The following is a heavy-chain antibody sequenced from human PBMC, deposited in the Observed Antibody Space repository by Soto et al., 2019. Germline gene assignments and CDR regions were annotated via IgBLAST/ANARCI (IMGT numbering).Heavy chain of an antibody. J-gene: IGHJ4*02. Sequence: QLQLQESGPGLVKPSETLSLTCTVSGGSISSSSYYWGWIRQPPGKGLEGIGSIYYGGSTYYNASLKSRVTMSVDTSKNQFSLKLSAVTAADTAVYYCARIDYWGQGTLVPVSS. CDR1: GGSISSSSYY. CDR3: ARIDY. CDR2: IYYGGST. V-gene: IGHV4-39*01.